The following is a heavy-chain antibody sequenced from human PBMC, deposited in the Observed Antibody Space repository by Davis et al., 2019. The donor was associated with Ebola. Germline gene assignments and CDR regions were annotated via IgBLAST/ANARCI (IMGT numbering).Heavy chain of an antibody. V-gene: IGHV3-11*01. D-gene: IGHD4-11*01. J-gene: IGHJ4*02. CDR3: ARVRVTVSDY. CDR1: GFTFSDYY. CDR2: ISSSGSTI. Sequence: GESLKISCAASGFTFSDYYMSWIRQAPGKGLEWVSYISSSGSTIYYADSVKGRFTISRDNAKNSLYLQMNSLRAEDTAVYYCARVRVTVSDYWGQGTLVTVSS.